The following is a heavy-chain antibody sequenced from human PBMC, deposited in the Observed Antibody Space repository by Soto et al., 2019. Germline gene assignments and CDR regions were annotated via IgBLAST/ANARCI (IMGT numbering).Heavy chain of an antibody. D-gene: IGHD6-13*01. CDR1: GYTFSIYV. V-gene: IGHV1-3*01. CDR3: AREGLAASGENWFDP. Sequence: QVQLVQSGAEVKKPGASVKVSCKASGYTFSIYVVHWVRQAPGQGLEWMGWINAGNGNTKYSQKLQGRVTITRDTSASTAYMELSRLRSEDTAVYYCAREGLAASGENWFDPWGQGTLVTVSS. J-gene: IGHJ5*02. CDR2: INAGNGNT.